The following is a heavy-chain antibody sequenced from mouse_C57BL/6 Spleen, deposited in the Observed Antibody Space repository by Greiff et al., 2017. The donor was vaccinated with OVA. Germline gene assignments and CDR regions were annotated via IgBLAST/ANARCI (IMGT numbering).Heavy chain of an antibody. CDR1: GYTFTDYE. CDR3: SRWKNDSSSWSAY. CDR2: IDPETGGT. Sequence: VQLQQSGAELVRPGASVTLSCKASGYTFTDYEMHWVKQTPVHGLEWIGAIDPETGGTAYNQKFKGKAILTADKSSSTAYMELRSLTSEDSAVYYCSRWKNDSSSWSAYWGQGTLVTVSA. D-gene: IGHD1-1*01. V-gene: IGHV1-15*01. J-gene: IGHJ3*01.